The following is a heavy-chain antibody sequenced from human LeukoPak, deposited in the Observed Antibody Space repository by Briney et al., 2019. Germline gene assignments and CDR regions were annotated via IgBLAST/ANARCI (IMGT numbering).Heavy chain of an antibody. D-gene: IGHD5-18*01. J-gene: IGHJ6*03. CDR1: GGAFSSYA. CDR2: IIPIFGTA. Sequence: SVKVSCKASGGAFSSYAISWVRQAPGQGLEWMGGIIPIFGTANYAQKFQGRVTITADKSTSTAYMELSSLRSEDTAVYYCATPPGDSYGYYYYYMDVWGKGTTVTVSS. V-gene: IGHV1-69*06. CDR3: ATPPGDSYGYYYYYMDV.